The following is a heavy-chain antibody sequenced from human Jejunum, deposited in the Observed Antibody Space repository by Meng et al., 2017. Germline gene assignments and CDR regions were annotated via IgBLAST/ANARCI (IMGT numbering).Heavy chain of an antibody. V-gene: IGHV3-74*01. Sequence: VVLVESGGGLVQPGGSMRLSCAGSGFTFRSYWMHWVRQAPGKGLVWVSRINSDGSGTTYADSVKGRFTISRDNAKNTLYLQMNSLRVEDTAVYYCARDQDGAGPTVDYWGQGTLVTVSS. CDR2: INSDGSGT. J-gene: IGHJ4*02. D-gene: IGHD1-14*01. CDR3: ARDQDGAGPTVDY. CDR1: GFTFRSYW.